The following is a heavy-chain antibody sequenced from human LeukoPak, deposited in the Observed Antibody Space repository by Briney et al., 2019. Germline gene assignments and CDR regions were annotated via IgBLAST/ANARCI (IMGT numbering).Heavy chain of an antibody. CDR1: GGSISSGGYY. CDR3: AREGYSYGYFDY. D-gene: IGHD5-18*01. CDR2: IYYSGST. Sequence: SQTLSLTCAVSGGSISSGGYYWSWIRQPPGKGLEWIGYIYYSGSTNYNPSLKSRVTISVDTSKNQFSLKLSSVTAADTAVYYCAREGYSYGYFDYWGQGTLVTVSS. V-gene: IGHV4-61*08. J-gene: IGHJ4*02.